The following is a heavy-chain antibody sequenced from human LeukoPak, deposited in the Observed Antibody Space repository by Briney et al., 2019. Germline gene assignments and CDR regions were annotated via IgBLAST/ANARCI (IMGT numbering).Heavy chain of an antibody. CDR1: GYTFTGYY. CDR2: ISAYNGNT. CDR3: ARLVMGEKHPHCSSTSCPLGY. V-gene: IGHV1-18*04. D-gene: IGHD2-2*01. J-gene: IGHJ4*02. Sequence: ASAKVSCKASGYTFTGYYMHWVRQAPGQGLEWMGWISAYNGNTNYAQKLQGRVTMTTDTSTSTAYMELRSLRSDDTAVYYCARLVMGEKHPHCSSTSCPLGYWGQGTLVTVSS.